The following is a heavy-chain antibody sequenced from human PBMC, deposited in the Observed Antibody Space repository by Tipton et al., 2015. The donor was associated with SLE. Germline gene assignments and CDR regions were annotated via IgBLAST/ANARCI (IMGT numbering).Heavy chain of an antibody. V-gene: IGHV4-34*01. Sequence: GLVKPSETLSLTCAVYGGSFSGYYWIWIRQPPGKGLEWIGEVNHTGSTNYNPSLKSRVTISVDTSKNQFSLKLSSVTAADTAVYYCAREYEVWASFDYWGQGTLVTVSS. CDR3: AREYEVWASFDY. D-gene: IGHD3-16*01. CDR2: VNHTGST. CDR1: GGSFSGYY. J-gene: IGHJ4*02.